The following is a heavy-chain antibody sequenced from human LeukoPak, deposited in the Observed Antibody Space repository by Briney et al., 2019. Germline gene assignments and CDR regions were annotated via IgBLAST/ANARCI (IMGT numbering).Heavy chain of an antibody. CDR1: GGSISSGSYY. CDR3: ARAVGYCSGGSCYSYYYYYMDV. CDR2: IYTSGST. V-gene: IGHV4-61*02. Sequence: SQTLSLTCTVSGGSISSGSYYWSRIRQPAGKGLEWIGRIYTSGSTNYNPSLKSRVTISVDTSKNQFSLKLSSVTAADTAVYYCARAVGYCSGGSCYSYYYYYMDVWGKGTTVTVSS. D-gene: IGHD2-15*01. J-gene: IGHJ6*03.